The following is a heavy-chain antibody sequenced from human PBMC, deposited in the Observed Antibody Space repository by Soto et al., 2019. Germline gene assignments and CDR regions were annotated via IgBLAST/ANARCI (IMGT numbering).Heavy chain of an antibody. CDR3: ARGRVSGYRYGFVY. D-gene: IGHD5-18*01. CDR2: IIPILGIA. V-gene: IGHV1-69*02. J-gene: IGHJ4*02. Sequence: QVQLVQSGAEVKKPGSSVKVSCKASGGTFSSYTISWVRQAPGQGLEWMGRIIPILGIANYAQKFQGRVTITADKSTSTAYMELSSLRSDDTAVYYCARGRVSGYRYGFVYWGQGTLVTVSS. CDR1: GGTFSSYT.